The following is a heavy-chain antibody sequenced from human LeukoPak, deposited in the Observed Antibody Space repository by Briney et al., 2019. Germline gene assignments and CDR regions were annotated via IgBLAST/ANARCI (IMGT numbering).Heavy chain of an antibody. CDR1: GGTFSSYA. CDR2: IIPILGIA. D-gene: IGHD3-3*01. V-gene: IGHV1-69*04. J-gene: IGHJ6*02. CDR3: ARDHPTLFLEWPGNGMDV. Sequence: GASVKVSCKASGGTFSSYAISWVRQAPGQGLEWMGRIIPILGIANYAQKFQGRVTITADKSTSTAYMELSSLRSEDTAVYYCARDHPTLFLEWPGNGMDVWGQGTTVIVSS.